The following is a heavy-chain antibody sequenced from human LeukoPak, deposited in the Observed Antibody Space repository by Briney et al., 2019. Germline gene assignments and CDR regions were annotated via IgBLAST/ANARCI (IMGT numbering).Heavy chain of an antibody. CDR3: ARVSSGDYSSDY. CDR1: GYTFTGYY. V-gene: IGHV1-2*02. D-gene: IGHD4-17*01. Sequence: ASVKVSCKASGYTFTGYYMHWVRQAPGQGLEWMGWINPNSGGTNYAQTFQGRVTMTRDTTISTAYLELSRLRSDDTAVYYCARVSSGDYSSDYWGQGTLVTVSS. CDR2: INPNSGGT. J-gene: IGHJ4*02.